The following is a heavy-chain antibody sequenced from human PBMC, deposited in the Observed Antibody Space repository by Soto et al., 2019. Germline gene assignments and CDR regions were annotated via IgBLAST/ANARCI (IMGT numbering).Heavy chain of an antibody. CDR2: IWSDGSNK. CDR3: TRSSSSSHSDY. Sequence: PGGPLRLSCAASGFTFSSYGMHWVRQAPGKGLEWVAVIWSDGSNKYYTDSVKGRFTISRDNSKNTLYLQMSSLRAEDTAVYYCTRSSSSSHSDYWGQGTLVTVSS. D-gene: IGHD6-6*01. J-gene: IGHJ4*02. CDR1: GFTFSSYG. V-gene: IGHV3-33*01.